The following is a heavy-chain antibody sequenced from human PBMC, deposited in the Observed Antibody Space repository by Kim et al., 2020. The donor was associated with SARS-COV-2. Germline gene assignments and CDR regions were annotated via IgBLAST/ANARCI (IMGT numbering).Heavy chain of an antibody. J-gene: IGHJ4*02. V-gene: IGHV3-48*03. CDR2: ISSSAITI. CDR1: GFTFSSYE. Sequence: GGSLRLSCAASGFTFSSYEMNWVRQAPGKGLEWVSSISSSAITIYYADSVKGRFTISRDNAKNSLYLQMNSLRAEDTAIYYCARGDSSGWGVTYWGQGTLVTVSS. CDR3: ARGDSSGWGVTY. D-gene: IGHD6-19*01.